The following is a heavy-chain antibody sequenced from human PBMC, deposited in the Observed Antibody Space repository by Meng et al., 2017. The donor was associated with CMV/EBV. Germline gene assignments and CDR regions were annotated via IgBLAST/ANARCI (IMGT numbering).Heavy chain of an antibody. Sequence: GESLKISCAASGFTFSDYYMGWIRQAPGKGLEWVSYISSSGSTIYYADSVKGRFTISRDNAKNSLYLQMNSLRAEDTAVYYCAKDGYNRGGSFDYWGQGTLVTVSS. CDR2: ISSSGSTI. D-gene: IGHD5-24*01. CDR1: GFTFSDYY. J-gene: IGHJ4*02. CDR3: AKDGYNRGGSFDY. V-gene: IGHV3-11*01.